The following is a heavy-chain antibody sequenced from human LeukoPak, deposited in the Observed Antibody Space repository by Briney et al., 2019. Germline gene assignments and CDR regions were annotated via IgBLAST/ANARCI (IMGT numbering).Heavy chain of an antibody. J-gene: IGHJ6*03. D-gene: IGHD5-18*01. CDR2: IIPILGIA. CDR3: ASRTIGYSYGYGYYYYYMDV. Sequence: GASVKVSCKASGGTFSSYAISWVRQAPGQGLEWMGRIIPILGIANYAQKFQGRVTITADESTSTAYMELSSLRSEDTAVYYCASRTIGYSYGYGYYYYYMDVWGKGTTVTVSS. CDR1: GGTFSSYA. V-gene: IGHV1-69*04.